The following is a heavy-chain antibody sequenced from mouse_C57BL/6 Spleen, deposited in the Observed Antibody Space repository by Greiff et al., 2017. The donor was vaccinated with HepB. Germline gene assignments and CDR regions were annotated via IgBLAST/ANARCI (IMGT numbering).Heavy chain of an antibody. V-gene: IGHV7-3*01. CDR2: IRNKANGYTT. Sequence: EVKLMESGGGLVQPGGSLSLSCAASGFTFTDYYMSWVRQPPGKALEWLGFIRNKANGYTTEYSASVKGRFTISRDNSQSILYLQMNALRAEDSATYYCARSRGSPGYFDVWGTGTTVTVSS. CDR1: GFTFTDYY. CDR3: ARSRGSPGYFDV. J-gene: IGHJ1*03.